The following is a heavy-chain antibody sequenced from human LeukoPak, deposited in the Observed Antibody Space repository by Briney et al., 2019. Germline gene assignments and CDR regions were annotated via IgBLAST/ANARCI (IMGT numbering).Heavy chain of an antibody. CDR1: GGSISSSSYY. V-gene: IGHV4-39*01. Sequence: TSETLSLTCTVSGGSISSSSYYWGWIRQPPGKGLEWIGSIYYSGSTYYNPSLKSRVTISVDTSKNQFSLKLSSVTAADTAVYYCARRSSGFNWFDPWGQGTLVTVFS. D-gene: IGHD6-19*01. J-gene: IGHJ5*02. CDR2: IYYSGST. CDR3: ARRSSGFNWFDP.